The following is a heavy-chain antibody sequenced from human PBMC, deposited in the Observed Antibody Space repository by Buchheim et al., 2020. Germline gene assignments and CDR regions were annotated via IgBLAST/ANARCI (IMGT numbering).Heavy chain of an antibody. CDR2: IYPGDSET. CDR1: EYSFTRFW. CDR3: VRHRRVAEYSFYYYIDI. V-gene: IGHV5-51*01. D-gene: IGHD5-18*01. J-gene: IGHJ6*03. Sequence: EEQLVQSGAEVKKPGESLKISCKGSEYSFTRFWIGWVRQMPGKGLEWMGIIYPGDSETRYSPSFQGQVTISADKSINTAYLQWSSLKASDTATYYCVRHRRVAEYSFYYYIDIWGKGTT.